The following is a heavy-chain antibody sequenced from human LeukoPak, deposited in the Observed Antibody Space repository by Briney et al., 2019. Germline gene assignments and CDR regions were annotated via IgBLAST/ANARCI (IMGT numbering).Heavy chain of an antibody. CDR3: ARDAHQITGHYYYYGMDV. Sequence: ASVKVSCKASGYTFTSYGISWVRQPPGQGLERMGWISAYNGNTNNAQKLQGRVTMTTDTSTSTAYMELRSLRSDDTAVYYCARDAHQITGHYYYYGMDVWGQGSTVTVSS. CDR2: ISAYNGNT. CDR1: GYTFTSYG. D-gene: IGHD1-20*01. J-gene: IGHJ6*02. V-gene: IGHV1-18*01.